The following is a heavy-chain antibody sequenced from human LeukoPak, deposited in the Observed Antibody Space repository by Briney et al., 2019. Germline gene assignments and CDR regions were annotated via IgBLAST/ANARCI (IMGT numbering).Heavy chain of an antibody. D-gene: IGHD1-26*01. CDR1: GGTFSSYA. CDR2: IIPIFGTA. CDR3: ARKTMSGSLGDY. V-gene: IGHV1-69*05. J-gene: IGHJ4*02. Sequence: GASVKVSCKASGGTFSSYAISWVRQAPGQGLEWMGGIIPIFGTANYAQKFQGRVTMTRDMSTSTVYMELSSLRAEDTALYYCARKTMSGSLGDYWGQGTLVTVSS.